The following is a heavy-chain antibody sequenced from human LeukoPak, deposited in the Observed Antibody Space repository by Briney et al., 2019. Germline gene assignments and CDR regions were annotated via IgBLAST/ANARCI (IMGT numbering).Heavy chain of an antibody. Sequence: PSETLSLTCTVSGGSISSYYWSWIRQPPGKGLEWIGYIYYSGSTNYNPSLKSRVTISVDTSKNQFSLKLSSVTAADTAVYYCARGMTTRYYFDYWGQGTLVTVSS. CDR1: GGSISSYY. CDR2: IYYSGST. D-gene: IGHD4-17*01. CDR3: ARGMTTRYYFDY. J-gene: IGHJ4*02. V-gene: IGHV4-59*01.